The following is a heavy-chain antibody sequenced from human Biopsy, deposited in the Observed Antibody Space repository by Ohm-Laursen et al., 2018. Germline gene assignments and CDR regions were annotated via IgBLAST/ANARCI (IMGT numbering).Heavy chain of an antibody. V-gene: IGHV4-59*01. CDR1: GGSISSDY. J-gene: IGHJ6*02. Sequence: GTLSLTCTVSGGSISSDYWSWIRQTPGKGLEWIGYIYYSGSTSYNPSLKSRVTTSVDTSKNQFSLRLNSVTAADTAVYYRARATNSTGWPYYYFYGMDVWGQGTTVTVSS. CDR3: ARATNSTGWPYYYFYGMDV. CDR2: IYYSGST. D-gene: IGHD2/OR15-2a*01.